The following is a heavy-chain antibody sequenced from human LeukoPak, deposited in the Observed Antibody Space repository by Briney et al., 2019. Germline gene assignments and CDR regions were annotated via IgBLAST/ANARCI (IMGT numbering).Heavy chain of an antibody. V-gene: IGHV3-30*03. J-gene: IGHJ4*02. D-gene: IGHD1-1*01. CDR3: ATLRGNNWYIEY. CDR2: VSYDGRNT. Sequence: PAKSLRLSCAASGFTFRNYGMHWVRQPPGKGLEWVAVVSYDGRNTYYVDSVKGRFTVSRDNSNNTLYLQMNNLRVDDTAVYYCATLRGNNWYIEYWGQGTLVTVSS. CDR1: GFTFRNYG.